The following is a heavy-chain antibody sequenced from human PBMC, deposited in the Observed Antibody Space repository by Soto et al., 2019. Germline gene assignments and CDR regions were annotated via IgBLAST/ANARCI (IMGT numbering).Heavy chain of an antibody. CDR2: VYYSGST. Sequence: PLETLSHTCTVSGCSVISSSYYLGWVRQPPGKGLEWIGSVYYSGSTYYNPSLESRVTISVDKSKNQFSLKLMSLSAADTAVYYCGRLEGLATISYYFDYWGQGALVTVSS. D-gene: IGHD3-9*01. CDR3: GRLEGLATISYYFDY. V-gene: IGHV4-39*01. CDR1: GCSVISSSYY. J-gene: IGHJ4*02.